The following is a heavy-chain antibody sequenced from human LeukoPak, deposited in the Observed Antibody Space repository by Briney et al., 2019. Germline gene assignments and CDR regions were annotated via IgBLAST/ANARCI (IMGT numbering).Heavy chain of an antibody. CDR1: GGTFSSYA. CDR2: IIPIFGTA. Sequence: SVTVSCQASGGTFSSYAISWVRQAPGQGLEWMGGIIPIFGTANYAQKFQGRVTITADKSTSTAYMELSSLRSEDTAVYYCARKGLYEASPLDYWGQGTLVAVSS. J-gene: IGHJ4*02. CDR3: ARKGLYEASPLDY. V-gene: IGHV1-69*06. D-gene: IGHD2-15*01.